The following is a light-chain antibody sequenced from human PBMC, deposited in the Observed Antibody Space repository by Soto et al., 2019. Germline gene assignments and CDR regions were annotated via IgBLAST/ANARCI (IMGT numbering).Light chain of an antibody. V-gene: IGKV3-15*01. CDR3: QQYTNWPPIT. CDR1: QSVSSN. J-gene: IGKJ5*01. CDR2: SAS. Sequence: EIVMTQSPATLSVSPGERATLSFRASQSVSSNLAWYQQKPGQAPRLLIYSASTRATGIPARFSGSGSGTVFTLTISSLQSEDFAVYYCQQYTNWPPITFGQGTRLEIK.